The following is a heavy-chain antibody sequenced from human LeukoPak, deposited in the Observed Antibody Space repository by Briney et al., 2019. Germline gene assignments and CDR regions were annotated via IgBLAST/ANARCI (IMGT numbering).Heavy chain of an antibody. V-gene: IGHV3-23*01. CDR3: TRDMQGSRLYLVGSQND. Sequence: GGSLRLSCAASGFTFSTYAMTWVRQAPGKGLEWVSLISGTGGSTYYADSVKGRFTISRDNAMNTLYLQMNSLRAEDSALYYCTRDMQGSRLYLVGSQNDWGQGTLVAVSS. CDR1: GFTFSTYA. CDR2: ISGTGGST. D-gene: IGHD1-26*01. J-gene: IGHJ4*02.